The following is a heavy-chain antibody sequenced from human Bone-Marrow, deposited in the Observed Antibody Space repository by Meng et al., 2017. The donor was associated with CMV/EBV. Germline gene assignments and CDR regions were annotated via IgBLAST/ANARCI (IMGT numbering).Heavy chain of an antibody. CDR2: ISDSGST. D-gene: IGHD6-19*01. CDR1: GESFSDHY. CDR3: ARRSRYGSGWYVDY. Sequence: SQTLSLTCAVYGESFSDHYWTWIRQPPEKGLEWIAEISDSGSTNYNPSLKSRVIISVDTSKNQFSLKVTSVTAADTAVYYCARRSRYGSGWYVDYWGQGTLVTVYS. V-gene: IGHV4-34*01. J-gene: IGHJ4*02.